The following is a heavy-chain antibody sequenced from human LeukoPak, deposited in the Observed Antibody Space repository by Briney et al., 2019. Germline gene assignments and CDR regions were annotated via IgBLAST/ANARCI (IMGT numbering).Heavy chain of an antibody. V-gene: IGHV1-46*01. CDR1: GYTFTSYY. CDR2: INPSGGST. Sequence: ASVKVSCKASGYTFTSYYMHWVRQAPGQGLEWMGIINPSGGSTSYAQKFQGRVTMTRDTSTSTVYMELSSLRSEDTAVYYCARGAFYGEYSGSYYDYWGQGTLVTVSS. CDR3: ARGAFYGEYSGSYYDY. D-gene: IGHD1-26*01. J-gene: IGHJ4*02.